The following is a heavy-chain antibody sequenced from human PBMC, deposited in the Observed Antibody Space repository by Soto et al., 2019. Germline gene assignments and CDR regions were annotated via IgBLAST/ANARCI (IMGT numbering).Heavy chain of an antibody. Sequence: EASVKVSCKASGGTFSSYAISWVRQAPGQGLEWMGGIIPIFGTANYAQKFQGRVTITADESTSTAYMELSSLRSEDTAVYYCARAENYGGQAYGMDVWGQGTTVTVSS. J-gene: IGHJ6*02. CDR2: IIPIFGTA. D-gene: IGHD1-7*01. V-gene: IGHV1-69*13. CDR1: GGTFSSYA. CDR3: ARAENYGGQAYGMDV.